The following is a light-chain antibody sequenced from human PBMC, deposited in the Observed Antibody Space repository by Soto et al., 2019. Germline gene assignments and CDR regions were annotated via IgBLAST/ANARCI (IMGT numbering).Light chain of an antibody. CDR3: QPSYSTLALT. V-gene: IGKV1-39*01. J-gene: IGKJ4*01. CDR1: QSISSY. Sequence: DIQMTQSPSSLSASVGDRVTITCRASQSISSYLNWYQQKPGKAPKLLIYAASSLQSGVPSRFSGSGSGTDFTLAITSLQPEDFATYYCQPSYSTLALTFGGGTNVEIK. CDR2: AAS.